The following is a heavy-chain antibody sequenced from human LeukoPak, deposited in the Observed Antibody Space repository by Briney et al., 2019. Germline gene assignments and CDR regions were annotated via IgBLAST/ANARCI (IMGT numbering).Heavy chain of an antibody. CDR2: IYYSGST. CDR1: GGSISSGGYY. D-gene: IGHD6-6*01. J-gene: IGHJ5*02. Sequence: SQTLSLTCTVSGGSISSGGYYWSWIRQHPGKGLEWIGYIYYSGSTYYNPSLKSRVTISVDTSKNQFSLKLSSATAADTAVYYCARELPWGSSSSWFDPWGQGTLVTVSS. CDR3: ARELPWGSSSSWFDP. V-gene: IGHV4-31*03.